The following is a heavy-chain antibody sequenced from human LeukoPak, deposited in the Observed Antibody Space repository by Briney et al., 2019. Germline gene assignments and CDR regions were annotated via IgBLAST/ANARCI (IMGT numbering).Heavy chain of an antibody. J-gene: IGHJ4*02. CDR2: IIPIFGTA. CDR3: ARTTNGYLDY. CDR1: GGTFSSYA. V-gene: IGHV1-69*05. Sequence: EASVKVSCKASGGTFSSYAISWVRQAPGQGLEWMGRIIPIFGTANYAQKFQGRVSITTDESTSTAYMELSSLRSEDTAVYYCARTTNGYLDYWGQGTLVTVSS. D-gene: IGHD1-14*01.